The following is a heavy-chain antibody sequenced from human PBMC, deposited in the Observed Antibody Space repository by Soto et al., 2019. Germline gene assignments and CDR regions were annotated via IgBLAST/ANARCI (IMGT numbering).Heavy chain of an antibody. V-gene: IGHV4-4*07. CDR3: AREIQRYFDY. D-gene: IGHD1-1*01. CDR2: IYTSGST. Sequence: SKTLSLTCSISGGSISSYYWSWIRQPAGKGLEWIGRIYTSGSTNHNPSLKSRVTMSVDTSKNQFSLKLSSVTAADTAVYYCAREIQRYFDYWGQGTLVTVSS. CDR1: GGSISSYY. J-gene: IGHJ4*02.